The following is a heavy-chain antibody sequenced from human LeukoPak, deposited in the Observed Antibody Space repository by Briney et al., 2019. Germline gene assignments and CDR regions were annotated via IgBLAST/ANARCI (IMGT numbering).Heavy chain of an antibody. CDR3: PRVGPPMVRGVISWFDP. J-gene: IGHJ5*02. CDR1: GYTFTGYY. D-gene: IGHD3-10*01. Sequence: GASVKVSCKASGYTFTGYYMHWVRQAPGQGLEWMGGINPSSGGTNYAQKVQGRVTMTRDTSISTAYMQMSRLRAEDTAVYYCPRVGPPMVRGVISWFDPWGQGTLVTVSS. CDR2: INPSSGGT. V-gene: IGHV1-2*02.